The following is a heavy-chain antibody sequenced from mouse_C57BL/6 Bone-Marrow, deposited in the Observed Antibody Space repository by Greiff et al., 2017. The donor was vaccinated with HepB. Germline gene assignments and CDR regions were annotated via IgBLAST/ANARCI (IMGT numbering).Heavy chain of an antibody. D-gene: IGHD1-1*01. V-gene: IGHV1-26*01. J-gene: IGHJ1*03. CDR2: INPNNGGT. CDR1: GYTFTDYY. CDR3: ARDIFITTAG. Sequence: VQLQQSGPELVKPGASVKISCKASGYTFTDYYMNWVKQSHGKSLEWIGDINPNNGGTSYNQKFKGKATLTVDKSSSTAYMGLRSLTSEDSAVYYCARDIFITTAGWGTGTTVTVSS.